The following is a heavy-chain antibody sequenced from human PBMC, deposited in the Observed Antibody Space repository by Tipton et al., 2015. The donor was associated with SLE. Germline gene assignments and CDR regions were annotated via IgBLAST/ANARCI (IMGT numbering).Heavy chain of an antibody. Sequence: LRLSCAASGFTFSSYAMSWVRQAPGKGLEWVGSIYHSGSTYYNPSLKSRVTISVDTSKNQFSLKVRSVAAADTAVYYCASRTLWGGLDYWGQGTLVTVSS. V-gene: IGHV4-38-2*01. CDR3: ASRTLWGGLDY. J-gene: IGHJ4*02. CDR1: GFTFSSYA. D-gene: IGHD3-3*01. CDR2: IYHSGST.